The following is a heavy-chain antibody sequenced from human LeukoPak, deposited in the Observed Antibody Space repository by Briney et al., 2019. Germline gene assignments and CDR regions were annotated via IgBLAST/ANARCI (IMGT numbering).Heavy chain of an antibody. CDR3: ARDPGGSGSYSDY. CDR2: ISPSSNTI. Sequence: GGSLRLSCAASGFTFNRYAMNWVRQAPGKGLEWLSYISPSSNTIYYEDSVRGRFTISRDNAKNSLYLEMNSLRAEDTAVYYCARDPGGSGSYSDYWGQGTLVTVSS. CDR1: GFTFNRYA. J-gene: IGHJ4*02. V-gene: IGHV3-48*04. D-gene: IGHD3-10*01.